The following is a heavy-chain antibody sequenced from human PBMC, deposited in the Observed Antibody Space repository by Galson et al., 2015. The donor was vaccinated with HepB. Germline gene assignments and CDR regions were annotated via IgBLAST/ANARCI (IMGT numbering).Heavy chain of an antibody. CDR3: ARRGVYGSGSYYFFDY. D-gene: IGHD3-10*01. V-gene: IGHV5-51*01. CDR2: IYPGDSDT. J-gene: IGHJ4*02. Sequence: QSGAEVKKLGESLKISCKGSGYSFTSYWIGWVRQMPGKGLEWMGIIYPGDSDTRYSPSFQGQVTISADKSISTAYLQWSSLKASDTAMYYCARRGVYGSGSYYFFDYWGQGTLVTVSS. CDR1: GYSFTSYW.